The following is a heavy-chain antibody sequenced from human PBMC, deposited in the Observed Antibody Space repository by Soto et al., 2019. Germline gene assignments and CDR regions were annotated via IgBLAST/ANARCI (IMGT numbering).Heavy chain of an antibody. Sequence: PGEPLKISCKGSEYSFTSYWIGWVRQMPGKGLEWMGIIYPGDSDTRYSPSFQGQVTISADKSISTAYLQWSSLKASDTAMYYCARQDRYCSSTSCYLFGYWGQGTLVTVSS. V-gene: IGHV5-51*01. D-gene: IGHD2-2*01. CDR2: IYPGDSDT. J-gene: IGHJ4*02. CDR1: EYSFTSYW. CDR3: ARQDRYCSSTSCYLFGY.